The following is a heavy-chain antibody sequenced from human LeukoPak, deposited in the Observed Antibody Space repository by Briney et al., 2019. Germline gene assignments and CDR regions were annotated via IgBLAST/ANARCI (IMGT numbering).Heavy chain of an antibody. CDR2: IYHSGST. CDR3: ASGLDYYDSSGYLIDY. V-gene: IGHV4-30-2*01. J-gene: IGHJ4*02. D-gene: IGHD3-22*01. Sequence: ASQTLSLTCAVSGGSISSGGYSWSWIRQPPGKGLEWIGYIYHSGSTYYNPSLKSRVTISVDRSKNQFSLKLSSVTAADTAVYYCASGLDYYDSSGYLIDYWGQGTLVTVSS. CDR1: GGSISSGGYS.